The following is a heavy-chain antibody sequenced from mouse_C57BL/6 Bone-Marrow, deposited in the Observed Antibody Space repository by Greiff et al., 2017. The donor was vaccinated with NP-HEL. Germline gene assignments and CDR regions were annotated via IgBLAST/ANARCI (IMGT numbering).Heavy chain of an antibody. Sequence: DVKLVESGGGLVKPGGSLKLSCAASGFTFSDYGMHWVRQAPEKGLEWVAYISSGSSTIYYADTVKGRFTISRDNAKNTLFLQMTSLRSEDTAMYYCARRYGYDDPYAMDYWGQGTSVTVSS. CDR1: GFTFSDYG. CDR2: ISSGSSTI. CDR3: ARRYGYDDPYAMDY. J-gene: IGHJ4*01. D-gene: IGHD2-2*01. V-gene: IGHV5-17*01.